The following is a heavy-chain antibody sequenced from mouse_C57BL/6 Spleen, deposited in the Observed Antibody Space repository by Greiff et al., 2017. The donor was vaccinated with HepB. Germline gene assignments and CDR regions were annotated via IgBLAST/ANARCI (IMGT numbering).Heavy chain of an antibody. D-gene: IGHD1-1*01. CDR1: GYTFTDYY. CDR3: ARAPLYGSNFDY. Sequence: QVHVKQSGAELVRPGASVKLSCKASGYTFTDYYINWVKQRPGQGLEWIARIYPGSGNTYYNEKFKGKATLTAEKSSSTAYMQLSSLTSEDSAVYFCARAPLYGSNFDYWGQGTTLTVSS. V-gene: IGHV1-76*01. J-gene: IGHJ2*01. CDR2: IYPGSGNT.